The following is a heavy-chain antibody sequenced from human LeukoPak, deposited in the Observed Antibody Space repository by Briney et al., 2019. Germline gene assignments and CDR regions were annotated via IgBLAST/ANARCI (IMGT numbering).Heavy chain of an antibody. Sequence: ASVKVSCKASGYAFTSYGISWVRQAPGQGLEWMGWISAYNGNTNYAQKFQGRVTMTRDTSISTAYMELSRLRSDDTAVYYCAGIASSGWLDAFDIWGQGTMVTVSS. CDR3: AGIASSGWLDAFDI. D-gene: IGHD6-19*01. J-gene: IGHJ3*02. V-gene: IGHV1-18*01. CDR2: ISAYNGNT. CDR1: GYAFTSYG.